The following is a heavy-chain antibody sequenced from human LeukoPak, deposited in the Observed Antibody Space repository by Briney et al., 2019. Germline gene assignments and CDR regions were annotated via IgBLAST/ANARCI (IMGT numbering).Heavy chain of an antibody. V-gene: IGHV3-30-3*01. CDR3: AKDPTIFGVVIHYYFDY. D-gene: IGHD3-3*01. Sequence: GGSLRLSCAASGFTFSSYAMHWVRQAPGKGLEWVAVISYDGSNKYYADSVKGRFTISRDNSKNTLYLQMNSLRAEDTAVYYCAKDPTIFGVVIHYYFDYWGQGTLVTVSS. CDR2: ISYDGSNK. CDR1: GFTFSSYA. J-gene: IGHJ4*02.